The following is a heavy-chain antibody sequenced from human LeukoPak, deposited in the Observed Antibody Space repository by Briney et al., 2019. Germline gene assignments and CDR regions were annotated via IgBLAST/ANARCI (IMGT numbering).Heavy chain of an antibody. J-gene: IGHJ4*02. CDR3: ARDMDSSSSFPDSPFDY. D-gene: IGHD6-6*01. CDR2: ISSSGSTI. CDR1: GFTFSDYY. V-gene: IGHV3-11*01. Sequence: GGSLRLSCAASGFTFSDYYMSWIRQAPGKGLEWVSYISSSGSTIYYADSVKGRFTISRDNAKNSLYLQMNSLRAEDTAVYYCARDMDSSSSFPDSPFDYWGQGTLVTVSS.